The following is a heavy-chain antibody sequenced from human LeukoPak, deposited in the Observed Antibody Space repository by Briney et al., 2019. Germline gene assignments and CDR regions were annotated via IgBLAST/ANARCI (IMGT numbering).Heavy chain of an antibody. CDR2: INSDGTTT. J-gene: IGHJ4*02. V-gene: IGHV3-74*03. D-gene: IGHD3-3*01. Sequence: GGSLRLSXAASGFTFSSYWMHWVRQAPGKGLAWVSHINSDGTTTTYADSVKGRFTISRDNAKSTLYLQMNSLRAEDTAVYYCARDQSGPHFSWGQGTLVTVSS. CDR1: GFTFSSYW. CDR3: ARDQSGPHFS.